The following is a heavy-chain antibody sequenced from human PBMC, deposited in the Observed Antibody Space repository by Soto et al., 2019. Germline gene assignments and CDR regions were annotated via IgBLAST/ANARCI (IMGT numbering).Heavy chain of an antibody. J-gene: IGHJ4*02. D-gene: IGHD6-19*01. CDR1: GFTFSSYA. Sequence: GGSLRLSCAASGFTFSSYAMSWVRQAPGKGLEWVSAISGSGGSTYYADSVKGRFTISRDNSKNTLYLQMNSLRAEDTAVYYCAKTMGMIGIAVAGNFDYWGQGTLVTVSS. CDR2: ISGSGGST. CDR3: AKTMGMIGIAVAGNFDY. V-gene: IGHV3-23*01.